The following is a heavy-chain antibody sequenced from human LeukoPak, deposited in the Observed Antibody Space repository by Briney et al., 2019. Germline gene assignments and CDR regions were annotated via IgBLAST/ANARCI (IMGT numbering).Heavy chain of an antibody. J-gene: IGHJ4*02. V-gene: IGHV4-59*01. CDR2: IYYSGST. CDR1: GGSFSSYY. D-gene: IGHD6-13*01. Sequence: SETLSLTCAVYGGSFSSYYWSWIRQPPGKGLEWIGYIYYSGSTNYNPSLKSRVTISVDTSKNQFSLKLSSVTAADTAVYYCARGYSSSWRRGGYYFDYWGQGTLVTVSS. CDR3: ARGYSSSWRRGGYYFDY.